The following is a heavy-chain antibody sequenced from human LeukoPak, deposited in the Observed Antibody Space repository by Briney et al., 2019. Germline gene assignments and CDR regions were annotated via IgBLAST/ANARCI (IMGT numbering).Heavy chain of an antibody. J-gene: IGHJ4*02. D-gene: IGHD3-22*01. CDR3: ARDRETITMIVVTRGNYFDY. Sequence: SETLSLTCTVSSGSISSSTYYWGRIRQPPGKGLEWIGTIYYTGSTYYNPSLKSRVTISVDTSKNQFSLKLSSVTAADTAVYYCARDRETITMIVVTRGNYFDYWGQGTLVTVSS. V-gene: IGHV4-39*07. CDR2: IYYTGST. CDR1: SGSISSSTYY.